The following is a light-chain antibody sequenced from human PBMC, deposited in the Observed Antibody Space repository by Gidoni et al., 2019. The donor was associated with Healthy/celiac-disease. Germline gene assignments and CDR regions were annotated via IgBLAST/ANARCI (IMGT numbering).Light chain of an antibody. CDR3: QQYYSTPPYT. Sequence: DIVMTQSPASLSVSLGERATINCKSSQSVLCSSNNKNYLAWYQQKPGQTPKLLIYWASTRESGVPERFSGSGSGTDFTLTISSLQAEDVAVYYCQQYYSTPPYTFGQGTKLEIK. CDR1: QSVLCSSNNKNY. V-gene: IGKV4-1*01. J-gene: IGKJ2*01. CDR2: WAS.